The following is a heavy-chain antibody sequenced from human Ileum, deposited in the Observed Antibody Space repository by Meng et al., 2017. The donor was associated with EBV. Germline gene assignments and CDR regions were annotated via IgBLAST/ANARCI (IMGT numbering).Heavy chain of an antibody. V-gene: IGHV3-15*01. J-gene: IGHJ5*02. CDR1: GFAFSNAW. Sequence: LVGFGGGLVRPGGSLRLSCAASGFAFSNAWMSWVRQAPGKGLEWVARIKSATVGGTTDYAAAVKGRFTISRDDSKNMVFLQMNSLKTEDTAVYYCVSSWSDPWGQGTLVTVSS. CDR2: IKSATVGGTT. CDR3: VSSWSDP.